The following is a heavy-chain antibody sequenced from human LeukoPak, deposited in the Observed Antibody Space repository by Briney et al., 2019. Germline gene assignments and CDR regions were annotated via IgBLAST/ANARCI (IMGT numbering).Heavy chain of an antibody. CDR1: GGSISSSSYY. J-gene: IGHJ4*02. Sequence: PSETLSLTCTVSGGSISSSSYYWSWIRQPPGKGLEWIGEINHSGSTNYNPSLKSRVTISVDTSKNQFSLKLSSVTAADTAVYYCARHDYYGSGSSKYYFDYWGQGTLATVSS. V-gene: IGHV4-39*01. CDR2: INHSGST. D-gene: IGHD3-10*01. CDR3: ARHDYYGSGSSKYYFDY.